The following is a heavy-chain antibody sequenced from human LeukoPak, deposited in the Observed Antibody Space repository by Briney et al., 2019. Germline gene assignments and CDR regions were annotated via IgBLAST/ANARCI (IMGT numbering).Heavy chain of an antibody. D-gene: IGHD4-23*01. CDR2: IIPIFGTA. Sequence: SVKVSCKASGGTFSSYAISWVRQAPGQGLEWMGRIIPIFGTANYAQKFQGRVTITTGESTSTAYMELSSLRSEDTAVYYCARDAGGNSHYWGQGTLVTVSS. V-gene: IGHV1-69*05. CDR3: ARDAGGNSHY. CDR1: GGTFSSYA. J-gene: IGHJ4*02.